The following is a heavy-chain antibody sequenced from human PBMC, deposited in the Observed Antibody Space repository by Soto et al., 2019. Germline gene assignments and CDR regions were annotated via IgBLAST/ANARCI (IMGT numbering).Heavy chain of an antibody. D-gene: IGHD6-19*01. CDR3: AKDRFRSGLIDY. CDR2: ISYDGSNK. CDR1: GFTFSSYG. V-gene: IGHV3-30*18. Sequence: PGGSLRLSCAASGFTFSSYGMHWVRQAPGKGLEWVAVISYDGSNKYYADSVKGRFTISRDNSKNTLYLQMNSLRAEDTAVYYCAKDRFRSGLIDYWGQGT. J-gene: IGHJ4*02.